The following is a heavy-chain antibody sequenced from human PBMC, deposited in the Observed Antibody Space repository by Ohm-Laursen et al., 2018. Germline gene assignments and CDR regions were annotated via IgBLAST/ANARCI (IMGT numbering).Heavy chain of an antibody. CDR2: LSPGGGTNT. CDR3: AKDFGRLEGFDYDSGGYYACAFDI. Sequence: GSLRLSCTASGFTFTNYAMSWVRQAPGKGLEWVSALSPGGGTNTYYTDSVRGRFTISRDNSKNTLYLQMNSLRAEDTAMYYCAKDFGRLEGFDYDSGGYYACAFDIWGQGTMVTVSS. D-gene: IGHD3-22*01. J-gene: IGHJ3*02. V-gene: IGHV3-23*01. CDR1: GFTFTNYA.